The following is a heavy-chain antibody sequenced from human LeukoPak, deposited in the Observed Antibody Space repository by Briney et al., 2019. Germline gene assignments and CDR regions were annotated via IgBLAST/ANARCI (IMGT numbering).Heavy chain of an antibody. CDR2: IIPIFGIA. D-gene: IGHD4-17*01. CDR1: GGTFSSYA. CDR3: ARYAGDYYGMDV. J-gene: IGHJ6*02. V-gene: IGHV1-69*04. Sequence: SVKVSCEASGGTFSSYAISWVRQAPGQGLEWMGRIIPIFGIANYAQKFQGRVTITADKSTSTAYMELSSLRSEDTAVYYCARYAGDYYGMDVWGQGTTVTVSS.